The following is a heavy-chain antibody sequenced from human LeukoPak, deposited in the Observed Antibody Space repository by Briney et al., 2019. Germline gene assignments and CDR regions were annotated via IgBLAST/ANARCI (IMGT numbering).Heavy chain of an antibody. CDR1: GYTFTGYY. CDR2: INPNSGGT. J-gene: IGHJ6*03. CDR3: ARARSYYGSGSYQYYYMDV. D-gene: IGHD3-10*01. Sequence: ASVKVSCKASGYTFTGYYMHWVRQAPGQGLEWMGWINPNSGGTNYAQKFQGRVTMTRDTSISTAYMELSSLRSEDTAVYYCARARSYYGSGSYQYYYMDVWGKGTTVTVSS. V-gene: IGHV1-2*02.